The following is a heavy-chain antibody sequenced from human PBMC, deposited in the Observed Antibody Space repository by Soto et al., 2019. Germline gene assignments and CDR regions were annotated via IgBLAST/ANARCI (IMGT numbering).Heavy chain of an antibody. CDR2: FETGGSI. D-gene: IGHD2-21*02. V-gene: IGHV3-53*01. Sequence: GGSLRLSCAASGFSVRTNYMSWVRQAPGKGLEWVSDFETGGSIYYADSVKGRFIISRDYAKNTMYLQMNSLRAEDTAVYYCARAGVTPDFFDYWGQGTLVTVSS. CDR3: ARAGVTPDFFDY. J-gene: IGHJ4*02. CDR1: GFSVRTNY.